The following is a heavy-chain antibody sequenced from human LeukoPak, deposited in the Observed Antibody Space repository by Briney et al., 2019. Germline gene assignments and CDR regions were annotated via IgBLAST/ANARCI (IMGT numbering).Heavy chain of an antibody. Sequence: SETLSLTCTVSGGSISNSGGFYWSWIRQHPGDGLEWIGFISYRGMTYYNPSLKSRVSMSVDTSRSQFSLRLTSVTDEDTAVYYCARISQSSGGFYYWGQGTLVTVSS. CDR1: GGSISNSGGFY. J-gene: IGHJ4*02. CDR2: ISYRGMT. V-gene: IGHV4-31*02. D-gene: IGHD2-15*01. CDR3: ARISQSSGGFYY.